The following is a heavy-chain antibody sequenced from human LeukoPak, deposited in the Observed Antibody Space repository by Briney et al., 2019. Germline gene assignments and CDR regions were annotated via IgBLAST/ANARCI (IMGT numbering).Heavy chain of an antibody. J-gene: IGHJ4*02. Sequence: SVKVSCKASGGTFSSYAISWVRQAPGQGLEWMGGIVPIFGTANYAQKFQGRVTITADESTSTAYMELSSLRSEDTAVYYCAREGYCSGGSCYFDYWGQGTLVTVSS. CDR3: AREGYCSGGSCYFDY. D-gene: IGHD2-15*01. CDR1: GGTFSSYA. V-gene: IGHV1-69*13. CDR2: IVPIFGTA.